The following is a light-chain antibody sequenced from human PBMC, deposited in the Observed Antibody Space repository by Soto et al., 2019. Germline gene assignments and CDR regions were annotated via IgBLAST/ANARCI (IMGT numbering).Light chain of an antibody. CDR2: DIS. CDR3: QQYHDYFT. Sequence: DIQMTLSPSTLSASVGDRVTVTCRASQSVGHWVAWYQQKTGQAPKLLISDISKLQSGVPSRFSGGGFGTDFTLTINSLQPDDLATYYCQQYHDYFTFGGGTRVEI. CDR1: QSVGHW. J-gene: IGKJ4*01. V-gene: IGKV1-5*01.